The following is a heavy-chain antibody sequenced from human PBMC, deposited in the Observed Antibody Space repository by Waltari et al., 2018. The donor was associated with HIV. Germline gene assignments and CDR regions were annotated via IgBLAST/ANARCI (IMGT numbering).Heavy chain of an antibody. CDR1: GFSFGYYA. CDR2: ISSTSFNI. V-gene: IGHV3-48*02. Sequence: EEQLVESGGGLVHPGGSLKLSCAASGFSFGYYAMNWFSQAPGKGLEWSAYISSTSFNIKYADSVRGRFTISRDNTQNSLSLQMNNLIDEDTAKYFCARDTLNFFFGLDVWGHGTTVAVSS. CDR3: ARDTLNFFFGLDV. J-gene: IGHJ6*02.